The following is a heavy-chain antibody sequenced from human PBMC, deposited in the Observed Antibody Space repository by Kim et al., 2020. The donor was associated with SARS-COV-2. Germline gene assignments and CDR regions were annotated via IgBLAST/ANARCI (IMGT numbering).Heavy chain of an antibody. J-gene: IGHJ3*02. CDR3: ARASDQIYDYIWGSYRFHDAFDI. V-gene: IGHV1-69*13. D-gene: IGHD3-16*02. Sequence: SVKVSCKASGGTFSSYAISWVRQAPGQGLEWMGGIIPIFGTANYAQKFQGRVTITADESTSTAYMELSSLRSEDTAVYYCARASDQIYDYIWGSYRFHDAFDIWGQGTMVTVSS. CDR1: GGTFSSYA. CDR2: IIPIFGTA.